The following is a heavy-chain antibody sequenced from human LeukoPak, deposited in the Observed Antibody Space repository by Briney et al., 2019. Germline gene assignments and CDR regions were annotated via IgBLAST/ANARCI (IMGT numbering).Heavy chain of an antibody. D-gene: IGHD3-10*01. V-gene: IGHV4-34*01. Sequence: KPSEALSLTCAVYGGSFSGYYWSWIRQPPGKGLEWIGEINHSGSTSYNPSLKSRVTISVDTSKNQFSLKLSSVTAADTAVYYCARVGSGVNGPVDYWGQGTLVTVSS. CDR2: INHSGST. CDR3: ARVGSGVNGPVDY. CDR1: GGSFSGYY. J-gene: IGHJ4*02.